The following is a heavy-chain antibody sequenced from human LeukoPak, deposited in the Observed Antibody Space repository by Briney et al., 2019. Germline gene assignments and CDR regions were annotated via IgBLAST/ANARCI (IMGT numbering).Heavy chain of an antibody. J-gene: IGHJ6*03. CDR1: GGSFSGYY. V-gene: IGHV4-34*01. CDR3: ARASGSYGPYYYYYMDV. CDR2: INHSGST. Sequence: SETLSLTCAVYGGSFSGYYWSWIRQPPGKGLEWIGEINHSGSTNYNPSLKSRVTISVDTSENQFSLKLSSVTAADTAVYYCARASGSYGPYYYYYMDVWGKGTTVTVSS. D-gene: IGHD1-26*01.